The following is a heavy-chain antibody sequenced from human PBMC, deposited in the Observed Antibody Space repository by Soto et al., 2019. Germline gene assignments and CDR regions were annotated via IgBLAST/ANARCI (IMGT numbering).Heavy chain of an antibody. Sequence: QVQLQDSGPGLVKPSGTLSLTCAVSGGSISSSNWWSWVRQPPGKGPEWIGEIYDSGSTNYIPSLKSRVTLSVDKSKNQFSLTLSSVTAADTAVYYCARGPRDSSGYGMAVWGQGTTVTVSS. D-gene: IGHD6-19*01. J-gene: IGHJ6*02. CDR1: GGSISSSNW. V-gene: IGHV4-4*02. CDR3: ARGPRDSSGYGMAV. CDR2: IYDSGST.